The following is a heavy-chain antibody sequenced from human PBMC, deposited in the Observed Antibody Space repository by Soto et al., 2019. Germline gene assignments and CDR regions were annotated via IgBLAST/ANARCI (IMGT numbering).Heavy chain of an antibody. V-gene: IGHV4-59*01. CDR3: ARVGYYDSSGYYYFDY. Sequence: SKTLSLTCTVSGGSISSYYWSWIRQPPGKGLEWIGYIYHSGSTNYNPSLKSRVTISVDTSKNQFSLKLTSVTAADTAVYYCARVGYYDSSGYYYFDYWGQGTLVTVSS. J-gene: IGHJ4*02. CDR2: IYHSGST. CDR1: GGSISSYY. D-gene: IGHD3-22*01.